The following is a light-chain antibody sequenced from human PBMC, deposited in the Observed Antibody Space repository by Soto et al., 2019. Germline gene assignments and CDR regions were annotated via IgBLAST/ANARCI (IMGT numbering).Light chain of an antibody. CDR2: KAS. J-gene: IGKJ1*01. V-gene: IGKV1-5*03. CDR1: QSISRQ. Sequence: DIQMTQSPSTLSASVGDRVSITCRASQSISRQLAWYQQKPGKAPNLLIYKASNLETGVPSRCTGSGSGTEFTLTIRSRQPDYLATYSCLQNKSYWTFGQGTKVEGK. CDR3: LQNKSYWT.